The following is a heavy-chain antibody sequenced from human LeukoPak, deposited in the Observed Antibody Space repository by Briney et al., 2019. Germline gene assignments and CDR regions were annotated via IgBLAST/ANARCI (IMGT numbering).Heavy chain of an antibody. Sequence: ASVKVSCKVSGYTLTELSMHWVRQAPGKGLEWMGGFDPEDGETIYAQKFQGRVTMTEDTSTDTAYMEPSSLRSEDTAVYYCATDPPSSGYYTGFDYWGQGTLVTVSS. D-gene: IGHD3-22*01. J-gene: IGHJ4*02. V-gene: IGHV1-24*01. CDR3: ATDPPSSGYYTGFDY. CDR2: FDPEDGET. CDR1: GYTLTELS.